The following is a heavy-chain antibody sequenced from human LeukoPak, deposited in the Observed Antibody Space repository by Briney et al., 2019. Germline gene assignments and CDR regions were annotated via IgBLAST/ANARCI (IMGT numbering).Heavy chain of an antibody. CDR1: GGSISSSSYY. Sequence: SETLSLTCTVSGGSISSSSYYWGWIRQPPGKGLEWIGYIYYSGSTYYNPSLKSRVTISVDTSKNQFSLKLSSVTAADTAVYYCARDEVLYGSGTRGFDYWGQGTLVTVSS. J-gene: IGHJ4*02. D-gene: IGHD3-10*01. CDR2: IYYSGST. V-gene: IGHV4-39*07. CDR3: ARDEVLYGSGTRGFDY.